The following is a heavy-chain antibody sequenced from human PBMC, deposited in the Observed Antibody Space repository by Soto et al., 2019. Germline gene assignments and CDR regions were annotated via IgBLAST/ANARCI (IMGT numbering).Heavy chain of an antibody. J-gene: IGHJ6*02. CDR3: TTDLGYCISTSCTDYYYYGMDV. CDR1: SVSNAW. Sequence: SVSNAWMNWVRQAPGKGLEWVGRIKSKTDGGTTDYAAPVKGRFTISRDDSKSTLYLQMNSLKTEDTAVYYCTTDLGYCISTSCTDYYYYGMDVWGQGTTVTVSS. CDR2: IKSKTDGGTT. V-gene: IGHV3-15*07. D-gene: IGHD2-2*01.